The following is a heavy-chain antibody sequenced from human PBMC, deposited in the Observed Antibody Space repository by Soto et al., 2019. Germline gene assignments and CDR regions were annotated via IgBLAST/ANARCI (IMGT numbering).Heavy chain of an antibody. J-gene: IGHJ5*02. V-gene: IGHV4-30-4*01. CDR2: IYKSATT. D-gene: IGHD7-27*01. CDR1: GDSISNLDYF. Sequence: PSETLSLTCSVSGDSISNLDYFWAWIRQPPGQALEYIGYIYKSATTYYNPSFESRVAISVDTSKSQFSLNVTSVTAADTAVYFCARGRYCLTGNCFPTCFDPWGKGALSPSPQ. CDR3: ARGRYCLTGNCFPTCFDP.